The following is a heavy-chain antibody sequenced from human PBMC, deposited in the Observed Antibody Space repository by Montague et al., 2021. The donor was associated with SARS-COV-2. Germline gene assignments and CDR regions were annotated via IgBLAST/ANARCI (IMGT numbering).Heavy chain of an antibody. Sequence: SETLSLTCDVHGTSFTGHYWTWLRQSPGGGLEWIAEIHQGGDTNYNPSLRSRVAISIDTSKPQSSLRRYSMTAADTAVYYCARGVRVANRPDRFSYSLDVWGRGTAVIVTS. J-gene: IGHJ6*02. D-gene: IGHD3-3*01. CDR1: GTSFTGHY. CDR3: ARGVRVANRPDRFSYSLDV. V-gene: IGHV4-34*01. CDR2: IHQGGDT.